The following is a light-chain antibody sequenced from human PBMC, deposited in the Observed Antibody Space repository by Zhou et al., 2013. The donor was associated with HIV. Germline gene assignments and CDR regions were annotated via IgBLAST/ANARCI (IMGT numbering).Light chain of an antibody. CDR3: QQYNSYPT. CDR2: KAS. V-gene: IGKV1-5*03. CDR1: QSISSW. J-gene: IGKJ3*01. Sequence: DIQMTQSPSTLSASVGDRVTITCRASQSISSWLAWYQQRAGKAPELLIYKASSPQSGVPLRFSGSGSGSVFTLTISSLQPEDSAIYFCQQYNSYPTFGPGTKVEVK.